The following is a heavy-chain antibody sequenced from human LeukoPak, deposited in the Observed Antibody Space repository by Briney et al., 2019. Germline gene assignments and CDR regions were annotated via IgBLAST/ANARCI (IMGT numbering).Heavy chain of an antibody. Sequence: ASVKVSCKASVYTFTSYDINWVRQATGQGLEWMGWMNPNSGNTGYAQKFQGRVTMTRNTSISTAYMELSSLRSEDTAVYYCARDFGLNYGLDNWGQGTMVTVSS. CDR3: ARDFGLNYGLDN. J-gene: IGHJ3*02. CDR1: VYTFTSYD. D-gene: IGHD1-7*01. CDR2: MNPNSGNT. V-gene: IGHV1-8*01.